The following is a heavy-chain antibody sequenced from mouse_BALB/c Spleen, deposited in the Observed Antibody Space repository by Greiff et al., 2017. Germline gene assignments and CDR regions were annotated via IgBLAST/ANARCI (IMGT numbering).Heavy chain of an antibody. J-gene: IGHJ4*01. V-gene: IGHV1S22*01. D-gene: IGHD4-1*01. CDR2: IYPGSGST. CDR3: TFYGTGAMDY. Sequence: LQQPGSELVRPGASVKLSCKASGYTFTSYWMHWVKQRPGQGLEWIGNIYPGSGSTNYDEKFKSKATLTVDTSSSTAYMQLSSLTSEDSAVYYCTFYGTGAMDYWGQGTSVTVSS. CDR1: GYTFTSYW.